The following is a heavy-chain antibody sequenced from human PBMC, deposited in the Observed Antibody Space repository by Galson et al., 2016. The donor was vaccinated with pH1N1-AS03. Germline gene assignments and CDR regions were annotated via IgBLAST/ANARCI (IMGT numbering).Heavy chain of an antibody. CDR2: IDNDGRNT. CDR1: GFIFNNHW. J-gene: IGHJ3*02. D-gene: IGHD1-1*01. CDR3: ARDGMRGDACDI. Sequence: SLRLSCAASGFIFNNHWMHWVPQPPGEGLVWVSRIDNDGRNTDYADSVKGRFIISRDSAKNTLYLEVNSLRVEDTSVYYCARDGMRGDACDIWGQGTMVTVSP. V-gene: IGHV3-74*01.